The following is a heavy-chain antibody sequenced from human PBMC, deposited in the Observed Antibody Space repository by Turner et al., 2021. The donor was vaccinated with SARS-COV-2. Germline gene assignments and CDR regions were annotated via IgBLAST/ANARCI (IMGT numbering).Heavy chain of an antibody. V-gene: IGHV3-21*01. J-gene: IGHJ4*02. Sequence: EVQLVESGGGLVKPGGSLRLSCAASGFTFSSYSMNWVRQAPGKGLEWVSSISSSSSYIYYADSVKGRFTISRDNAKNSLYLQMTSLRAEDTAVYYCARWAYYDSSGYYPSHFDYWGQGTLVTVSS. D-gene: IGHD3-22*01. CDR1: GFTFSSYS. CDR3: ARWAYYDSSGYYPSHFDY. CDR2: ISSSSSYI.